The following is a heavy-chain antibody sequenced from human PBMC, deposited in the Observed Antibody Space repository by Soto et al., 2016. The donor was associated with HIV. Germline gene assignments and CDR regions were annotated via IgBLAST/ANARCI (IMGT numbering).Heavy chain of an antibody. CDR2: IYYSGST. V-gene: IGHV4-31*03. CDR3: ARVLGGFSGYVGVCFDF. Sequence: QVQLHESGPGLVRPSQTLSLTCSVSGASISSGGYYWAWIRQHPGNDLEWIGYIYYSGSTHYNPSLESRVTISVDTSANQFSLEMTSVTVADTAIYYCARVLGGFSGYVGVCFDFWARDPWSPSPQ. CDR1: GASISSGGYY. D-gene: IGHD3-22*01. J-gene: IGHJ4*02.